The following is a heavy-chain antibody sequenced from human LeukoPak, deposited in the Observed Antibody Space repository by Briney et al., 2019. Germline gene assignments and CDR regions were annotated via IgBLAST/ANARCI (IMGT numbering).Heavy chain of an antibody. V-gene: IGHV3-53*01. J-gene: IGHJ4*02. CDR2: IYSGGST. CDR1: GFTFSTSW. D-gene: IGHD3-22*01. CDR3: ASLGYDSSGYFHYY. Sequence: GGSLRLSCAASGFTFSTSWMNWVRQAPGKGLEWVSVIYSGGSTYYADSVKGRFTISRDNSKNTLYLQMNSLRAEDTAVYYCASLGYDSSGYFHYYWGQGTLVTVSS.